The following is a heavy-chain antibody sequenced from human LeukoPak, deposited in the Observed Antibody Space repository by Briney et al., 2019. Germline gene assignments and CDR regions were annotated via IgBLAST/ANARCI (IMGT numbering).Heavy chain of an antibody. D-gene: IGHD1-7*01. CDR1: GFGFTNYA. Sequence: PGGSLRLSCVASGFGFTNYAMSWVRQAPGKGLEWVSVIYGGGATDYADSVKGRFSIFRDNSRNTLYLQMNSLRTEDTAVYYCARGPYNWNYPRGVLDYWGQGTLVTVSS. V-gene: IGHV3-66*01. CDR2: IYGGGAT. CDR3: ARGPYNWNYPRGVLDY. J-gene: IGHJ4*02.